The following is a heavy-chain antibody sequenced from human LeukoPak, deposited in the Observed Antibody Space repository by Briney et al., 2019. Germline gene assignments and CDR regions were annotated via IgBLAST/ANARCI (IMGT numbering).Heavy chain of an antibody. D-gene: IGHD1-26*01. CDR2: ISGSGGST. CDR3: AKKRVSYNSPSPYYFDY. J-gene: IGHJ4*02. Sequence: GGSLRLSCAASGFTFSSYAMSWVRQAPGKGLEWVSAISGSGGSTYYADSVKGRFTISRDNSKNTLYLQMNSLRAEDTAVYYCAKKRVSYNSPSPYYFDYWGQGTLVTVSS. V-gene: IGHV3-23*01. CDR1: GFTFSSYA.